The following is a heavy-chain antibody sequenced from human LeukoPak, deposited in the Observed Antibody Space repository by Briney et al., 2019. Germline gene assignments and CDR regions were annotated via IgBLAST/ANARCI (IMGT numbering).Heavy chain of an antibody. J-gene: IGHJ4*02. V-gene: IGHV4-30-4*08. CDR2: IYYSGST. Sequence: LRLSCAASGFTFSDYYWSWIRQPPGKGLEWIGYIYYSGSTYYNPSLKSRVTISVDTSKNQFSLKLSSVTAAGTAVYYCAVNHYCSGGSCSPYYFDYWGQGTLVTVSS. D-gene: IGHD2-15*01. CDR3: AVNHYCSGGSCSPYYFDY. CDR1: GFTFSDYY.